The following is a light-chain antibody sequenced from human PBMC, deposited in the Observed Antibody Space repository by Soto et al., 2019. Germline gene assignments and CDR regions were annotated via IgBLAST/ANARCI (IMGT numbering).Light chain of an antibody. CDR3: LQDYIYPWT. J-gene: IGKJ1*01. Sequence: RQMTHSPSSLSASVGDRVTITCRASQDIRNDLGWFQQKPGKAPKLLINTASTLQSGVSSRFSGSGSGTDFTLTISSLQPEDFATYYCLQDYIYPWTFGQGTKVDIK. CDR1: QDIRND. CDR2: TAS. V-gene: IGKV1-6*01.